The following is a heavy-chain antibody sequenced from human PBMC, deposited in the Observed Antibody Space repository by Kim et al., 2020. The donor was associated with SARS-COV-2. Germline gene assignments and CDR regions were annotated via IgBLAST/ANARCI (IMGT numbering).Heavy chain of an antibody. CDR2: IYYSGST. J-gene: IGHJ4*02. CDR1: GGSISSYY. V-gene: IGHV4-59*08. CDR3: ARYSSSWYYFDY. Sequence: SETLSLTCTVSGGSISSYYWSWIRQPPGKGLEWIGYIYYSGSTNYNPSLKSRVTISVDTSKNQFSLKLSSVTAADTAVYYCARYSSSWYYFDYWGQGTLV. D-gene: IGHD6-13*01.